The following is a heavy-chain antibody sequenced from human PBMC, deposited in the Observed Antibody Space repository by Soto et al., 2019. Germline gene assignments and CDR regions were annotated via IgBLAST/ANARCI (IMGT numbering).Heavy chain of an antibody. J-gene: IGHJ3*02. CDR2: MNPNSGNT. CDR1: GYTFTSYD. D-gene: IGHD5-12*01. Sequence: QVQLVQSGAEVKKPGASVKVSCKASGYTFTSYDINWVRQATGQGPEWKGWMNPNSGNTGYAQKFQGRVTMTRDTSISTAYMELSSLRSEDTAVYYCARDPIHSVSDRDAFDMWGQGTMVTVSS. V-gene: IGHV1-8*01. CDR3: ARDPIHSVSDRDAFDM.